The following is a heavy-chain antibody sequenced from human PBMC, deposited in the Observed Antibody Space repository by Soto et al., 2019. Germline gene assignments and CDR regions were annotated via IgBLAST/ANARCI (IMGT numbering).Heavy chain of an antibody. V-gene: IGHV4-59*12. J-gene: IGHJ3*02. CDR1: GGSISSYY. CDR3: ARGIPRGAFDI. CDR2: IYYSGST. D-gene: IGHD2-21*01. Sequence: SETLSLTCTVSGGSISSYYWSWIRQPPGKGLEWIGYIYYSGSTYYNPSLKSRVTISVDTSKNQFSLKLSSVTAADTAVYYCARGIPRGAFDIWGQGTMVTVSS.